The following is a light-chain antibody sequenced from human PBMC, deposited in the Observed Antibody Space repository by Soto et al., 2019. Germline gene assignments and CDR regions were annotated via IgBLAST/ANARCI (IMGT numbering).Light chain of an antibody. CDR1: QSVLYSSNNKNY. V-gene: IGKV4-1*01. CDR2: WAS. CDR3: QQYYSTPPT. Sequence: DIVMTQSPDSLAVSLGERATINCKSSQSVLYSSNNKNYLAWYQQKPGQPPKLLIYWASTRESGVPDRFSGSGSGTEFTLTIRSLQAEDLAVYYCQQYYSTPPTFGQGTKVEIK. J-gene: IGKJ1*01.